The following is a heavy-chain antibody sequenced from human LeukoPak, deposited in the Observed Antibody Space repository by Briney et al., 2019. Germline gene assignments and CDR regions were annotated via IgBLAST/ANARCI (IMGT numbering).Heavy chain of an antibody. V-gene: IGHV4-59*11. J-gene: IGHJ4*02. CDR2: NYYSGST. CDR3: ARSGGNYDFWSGYDY. CDR1: GGSISSHY. Sequence: PSETLSLTCTVSGGSISSHYWSWIRQPPGKGREWSGYNYYSGSTNYNPSLKSRVTISVDTSKNQFSLKLSSVTAADTAVYYCARSGGNYDFWSGYDYWGQGTLVTVSS. D-gene: IGHD3-3*01.